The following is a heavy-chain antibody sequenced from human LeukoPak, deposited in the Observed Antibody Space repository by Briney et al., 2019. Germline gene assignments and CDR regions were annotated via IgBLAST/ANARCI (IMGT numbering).Heavy chain of an antibody. Sequence: ASXKVSCKASGGTFISYTIGWVGQAPGQGREWRGGMIPILGIANYAQKFQGRVTITADKSTSKDYMERRRQRAGDTAGYYCARAYYGSGSYYVDYWGQGTLVTVSS. CDR1: GGTFISYT. CDR3: ARAYYGSGSYYVDY. J-gene: IGHJ4*02. CDR2: MIPILGIA. V-gene: IGHV1-69*10. D-gene: IGHD3-10*01.